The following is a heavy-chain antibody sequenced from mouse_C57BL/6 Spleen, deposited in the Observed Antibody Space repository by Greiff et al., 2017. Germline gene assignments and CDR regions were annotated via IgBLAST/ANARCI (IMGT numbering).Heavy chain of an antibody. D-gene: IGHD1-1*01. V-gene: IGHV1-15*01. Sequence: QVQLQQSGAELVRPGASVTLSCKASGYTFTDYEMHWVKQTPVHGLEWIGAIDPETGGTAYNQKFKGKAILTADKSSSTAYMELRSLTSEDSAVYYCTRKGRYYGSSYGYWGQGTTLTVSS. CDR3: TRKGRYYGSSYGY. CDR1: GYTFTDYE. CDR2: IDPETGGT. J-gene: IGHJ2*01.